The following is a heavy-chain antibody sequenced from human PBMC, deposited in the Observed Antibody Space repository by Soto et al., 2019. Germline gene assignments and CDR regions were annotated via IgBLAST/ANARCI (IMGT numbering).Heavy chain of an antibody. J-gene: IGHJ5*02. CDR1: GFSFSHYA. CDR2: ISYDGDNR. CDR3: VSPHPDSSNPFDL. Sequence: GGSLRLSCAAAGFSFSHYAMHWVRQPPGKGLEWVALISYDGDNRYFSDSVRGRFTISRDNYKTTVHLEMNDLRLDDTATYYCVSPHPDSSNPFDLWGRGTLVTVSS. V-gene: IGHV3-30-3*01. D-gene: IGHD3-22*01.